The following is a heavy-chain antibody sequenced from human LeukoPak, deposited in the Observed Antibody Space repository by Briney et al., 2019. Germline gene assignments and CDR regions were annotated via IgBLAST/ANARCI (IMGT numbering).Heavy chain of an antibody. CDR2: INPSGGST. V-gene: IGHV1-46*01. J-gene: IGHJ3*02. CDR1: GYTFTSYY. CDR3: ARSSMVRGVIITSNVDAFDI. D-gene: IGHD3-10*01. Sequence: ASVKVSCKASGYTFTSYYMHWVRQAPGQGLEWMGIINPSGGSTSYAQKFQGRVTMTRDTSTSTVYMELSSLRSEDTAVYYCARSSMVRGVIITSNVDAFDIWGQGTMVTVS.